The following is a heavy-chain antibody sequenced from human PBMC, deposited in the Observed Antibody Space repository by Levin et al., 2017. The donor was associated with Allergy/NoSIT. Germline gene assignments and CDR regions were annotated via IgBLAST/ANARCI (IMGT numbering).Heavy chain of an antibody. Sequence: GASVKVSCKASGGTFSSYAISWVRQAPGQGLEWMGGIIPIFGTANYAQKFQGRVTITADESTSTAYMELSSLRSEDTAVYYCASHTGGYCSSTSCYSPSTLGYFDLWGRGTLVTVSS. CDR2: IIPIFGTA. D-gene: IGHD2-2*01. CDR1: GGTFSSYA. CDR3: ASHTGGYCSSTSCYSPSTLGYFDL. J-gene: IGHJ2*01. V-gene: IGHV1-69*13.